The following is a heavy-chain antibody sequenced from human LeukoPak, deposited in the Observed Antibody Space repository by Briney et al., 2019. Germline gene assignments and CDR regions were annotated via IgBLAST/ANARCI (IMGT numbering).Heavy chain of an antibody. CDR1: GLTVSSNY. J-gene: IGHJ3*02. Sequence: GGSLRLSCAASGLTVSSNYMSWVRQAPGKGLYWVSVINSGSSTYYADSVKGRFTISRDNPKNTLYLQMNSLRAEDTAVYYCARGGDSSGSVRTAFDIWGQGTMVTVSS. CDR2: INSGSST. D-gene: IGHD3-22*01. V-gene: IGHV3-53*01. CDR3: ARGGDSSGSVRTAFDI.